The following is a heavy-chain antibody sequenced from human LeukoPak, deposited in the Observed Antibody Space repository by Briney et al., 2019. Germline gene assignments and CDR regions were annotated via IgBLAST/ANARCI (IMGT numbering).Heavy chain of an antibody. J-gene: IGHJ4*02. Sequence: GGSLRLSCAASGLTFSSYWMHWVRQAPGKGLVWVSRINSDGSSTSYADSVKGRFTISRDNAKNTLYLQMNSLRAEDTAVYYCARDPPYGGNSEEADYWGQGTLVTVSS. D-gene: IGHD4-23*01. V-gene: IGHV3-74*01. CDR2: INSDGSST. CDR1: GLTFSSYW. CDR3: ARDPPYGGNSEEADY.